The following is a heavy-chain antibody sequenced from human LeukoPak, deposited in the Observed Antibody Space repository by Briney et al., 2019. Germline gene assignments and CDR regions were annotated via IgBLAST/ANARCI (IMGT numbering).Heavy chain of an antibody. CDR2: ISYDGSNK. D-gene: IGHD5-24*01. CDR1: GFTFSSYA. Sequence: PGGSLRLSCAASGFTFSSYAMHWVRQAPGKGLEWVAVISYDGSNKYYADSVKGRFTISRDNSKNTLYLQMYSLRAEDTAVYYCARGRAGRLFDYWGQGTLVTVSS. V-gene: IGHV3-30-3*01. CDR3: ARGRAGRLFDY. J-gene: IGHJ4*02.